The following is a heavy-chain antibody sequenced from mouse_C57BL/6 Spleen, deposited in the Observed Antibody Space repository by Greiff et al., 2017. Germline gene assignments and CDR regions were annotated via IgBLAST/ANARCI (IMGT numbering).Heavy chain of an antibody. J-gene: IGHJ3*01. V-gene: IGHV1-53*01. D-gene: IGHD3-3*01. CDR3: ARSCRDSWCAY. CDR2: INPSNGGT. CDR1: GYTFTSYW. Sequence: QVQLKQPGPELVKPGASVKLSCKASGYTFTSYWMHWVKQRPGQGLEWIGNINPSNGGTNYNEKFKSKATLTVDKSSSTAYMQISSLTSEDSSVYYCARSCRDSWCAYWGQGTLVTVSA.